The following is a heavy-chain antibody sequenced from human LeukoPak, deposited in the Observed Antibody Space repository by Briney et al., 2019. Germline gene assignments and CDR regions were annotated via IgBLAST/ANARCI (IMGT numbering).Heavy chain of an antibody. Sequence: SETLSLTCAVYGGSFSGYYWSWIRQPPGKGLEWIGEINHSGSTNYNPSLKSRVTISVDTSKNQFSLKLSSVTAADTAVYYCASRVVPAASEKYYFDYWGRGTLVTVSS. V-gene: IGHV4-34*01. CDR2: INHSGST. CDR3: ASRVVPAASEKYYFDY. D-gene: IGHD2-2*01. J-gene: IGHJ4*02. CDR1: GGSFSGYY.